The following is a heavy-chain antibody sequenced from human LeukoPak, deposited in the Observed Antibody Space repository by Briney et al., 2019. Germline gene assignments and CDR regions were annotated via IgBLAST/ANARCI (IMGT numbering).Heavy chain of an antibody. D-gene: IGHD2/OR15-2a*01. Sequence: PGGSLRLSCAASGFSFNDCTMNWVRQAPGKGLEWVAVISNDGTTYYIDSVKGRFTISRDNSKNTLYLQMNGLRAEDTAVYFCAKRVISNPFDNWGQGTLVTVSS. V-gene: IGHV3-23*01. J-gene: IGHJ4*02. CDR3: AKRVISNPFDN. CDR2: ISNDGTT. CDR1: GFSFNDCT.